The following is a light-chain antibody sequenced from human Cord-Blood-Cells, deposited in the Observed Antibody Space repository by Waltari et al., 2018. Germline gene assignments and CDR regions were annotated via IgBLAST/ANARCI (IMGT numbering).Light chain of an antibody. CDR3: SSYAGSNNFV. CDR1: SSDVGGYNY. J-gene: IGLJ1*01. Sequence: QSALTQPPSASGSPGQSVTISCTGTSSDVGGYNYVSWYQQHPGKAPKLMIYEVSKRPPGAPDRFSGSKSGNTASLTVSGLQAEDEADYYCSSYAGSNNFVFGTGTKVTVL. V-gene: IGLV2-8*01. CDR2: EVS.